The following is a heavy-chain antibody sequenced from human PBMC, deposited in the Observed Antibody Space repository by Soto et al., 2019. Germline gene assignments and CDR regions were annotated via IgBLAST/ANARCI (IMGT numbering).Heavy chain of an antibody. V-gene: IGHV4-34*01. CDR1: GGSFSGYY. J-gene: IGHJ5*02. CDR2: INHSGST. D-gene: IGHD1-26*01. CDR3: ARGGRRWELLGRFDP. Sequence: SETLSLTCAVYGGSFSGYYWSWIRQPPGKGLEWIGEINHSGSTNYNPSLKSRVTISVDTSKNQFSLKLSSVTAADTAVYYCARGGRRWELLGRFDPWGQGTLVTVSS.